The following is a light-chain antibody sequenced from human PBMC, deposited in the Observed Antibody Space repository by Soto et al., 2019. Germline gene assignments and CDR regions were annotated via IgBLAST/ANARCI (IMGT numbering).Light chain of an antibody. V-gene: IGKV3-11*01. J-gene: IGKJ5*01. CDR3: QQRSNWPIT. CDR2: DAS. CDR1: QSVSSY. Sequence: EIVFTQSPETLSLSPGESATLSGRASQSVSSYLAWYQQKPGQAPRLLIYDASNRATGIPARFSGSGSGTDFTLTISSLEPEDFAVYYCQQRSNWPITFGQGTRLEI.